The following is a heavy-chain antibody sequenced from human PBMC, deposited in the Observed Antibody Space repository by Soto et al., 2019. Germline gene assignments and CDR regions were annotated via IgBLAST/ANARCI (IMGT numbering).Heavy chain of an antibody. J-gene: IGHJ6*02. V-gene: IGHV3-30-3*02. CDR1: GFSFSTYA. CDR2: ISYDGSRK. Sequence: QVQLVESGGGVVQPGRSLRLSCAASGFSFSTYAMHWVRQAPGKGLEWVAVISYDGSRKYYADSVKGRFTISRDNSKNTLYEQMNSLRGEDTAVYYCAKPPDHDFGGVAHGMDVWGQGTTVTVSS. CDR3: AKPPDHDFGGVAHGMDV. D-gene: IGHD3-3*01.